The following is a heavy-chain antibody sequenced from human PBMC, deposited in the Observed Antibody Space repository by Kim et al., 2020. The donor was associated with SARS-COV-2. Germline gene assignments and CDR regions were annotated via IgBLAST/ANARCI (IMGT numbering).Heavy chain of an antibody. CDR2: ISGSGGKT. V-gene: IGHV3-23*01. J-gene: IGHJ4*02. Sequence: GSLRLSCAVSGFTFNSYAMSWVRQGPGEGLEWVSSISGSGGKTYYADSVKGRFTISRDNSKSTVYLQMNSLRAEDTAMYFCAKDPKHSGGWSDERDWGQGTLVTVSS. CDR1: GFTFNSYA. CDR3: AKDPKHSGGWSDERD. D-gene: IGHD2-15*01.